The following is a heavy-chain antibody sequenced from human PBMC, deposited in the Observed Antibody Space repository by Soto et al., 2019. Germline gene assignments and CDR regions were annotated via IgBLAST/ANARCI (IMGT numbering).Heavy chain of an antibody. D-gene: IGHD5-18*01. CDR2: IYYSGST. V-gene: IGHV4-59*08. J-gene: IGHJ4*02. CDR3: ARRYGSCFDY. CDR1: GGSISSYY. Sequence: QVQLQESGPGLVKPSETLSLTCTVSGGSISSYYWSWIRQPPGKGLEWIGYIYYSGSTNYNPSLKSRVPIAADTSKNRFSLKLSSVTAADAAVYYCARRYGSCFDYWGQGTLFTVSS.